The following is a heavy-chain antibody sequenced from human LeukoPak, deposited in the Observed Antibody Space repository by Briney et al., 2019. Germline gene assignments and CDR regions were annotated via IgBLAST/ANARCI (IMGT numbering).Heavy chain of an antibody. J-gene: IGHJ6*03. D-gene: IGHD1-26*01. Sequence: ASVKVSCKASGGTFSGYAISWVRQAPGQGLEWMGWISAYNGNTNYAQKLQGRVTMTTDTSTSTAYMELRSLRSDDTAVYYCARDAAGSYFSYYYYYMDVWGKGTTVTVSS. CDR3: ARDAAGSYFSYYYYYMDV. CDR1: GGTFSGYA. CDR2: ISAYNGNT. V-gene: IGHV1-18*01.